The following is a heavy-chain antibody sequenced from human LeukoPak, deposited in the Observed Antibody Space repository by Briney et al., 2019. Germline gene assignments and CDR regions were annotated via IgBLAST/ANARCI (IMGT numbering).Heavy chain of an antibody. V-gene: IGHV3-7*03. CDR1: GFTFSSYW. J-gene: IGHJ2*01. CDR3: AKVLDSSRYWYFDL. CDR2: IKRDGSEK. Sequence: GGSLRLSCAASGFTFSSYWMTWVRQAPGKGLEWVANIKRDGSEKHYVDSVKGRFTISRDNSKNTLYLQMNSLRAEDTAVYYCAKVLDSSRYWYFDLWGRGTLVTVSS. D-gene: IGHD6-6*01.